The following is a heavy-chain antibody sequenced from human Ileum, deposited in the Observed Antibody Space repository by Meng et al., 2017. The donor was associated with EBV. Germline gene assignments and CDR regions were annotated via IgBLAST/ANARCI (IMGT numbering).Heavy chain of an antibody. V-gene: IGHV4-30-2*01. D-gene: IGHD2-15*01. J-gene: IGHJ4*02. CDR2: IFHSGNS. CDR3: GRAGQLSQTDY. CDR1: GGSISSGGYS. Sequence: QLQLGESRSCLVNPSETLSLTCAVSGGSISSGGYSWSWFRQPPGKGLEGIGYIFHSGNSNYNPSLKSRVTLSVDRSKNQFSLKLSSVTAADTAVYYCGRAGQLSQTDYWGQGTLVTVSS.